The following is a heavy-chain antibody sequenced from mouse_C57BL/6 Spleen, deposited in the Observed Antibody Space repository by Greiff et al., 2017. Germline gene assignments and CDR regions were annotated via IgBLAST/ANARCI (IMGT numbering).Heavy chain of an antibody. V-gene: IGHV5-6*01. CDR1: GFTFSSYG. CDR2: ISSGGSYT. Sequence: EVQVVESGGDLVKPGGSLKLSCAASGFTFSSYGMSWVRQTPDKRLEWVATISSGGSYTYYPDSVKGRFTISRDNAKNTLYLQMSSLKSEDTAMYYCARQIYYDYDGFAYWGQGTLVTVSA. CDR3: ARQIYYDYDGFAY. D-gene: IGHD2-4*01. J-gene: IGHJ3*01.